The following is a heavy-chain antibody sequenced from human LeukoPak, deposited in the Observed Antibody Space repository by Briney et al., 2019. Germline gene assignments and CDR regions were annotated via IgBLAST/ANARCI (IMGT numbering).Heavy chain of an antibody. J-gene: IGHJ6*02. D-gene: IGHD3-22*01. Sequence: ASVKVSCKASGYTFTSYGISWVRQAPGQGLEWMGWISAYDGNTNYAQKLQGRVTMTTDTSTSTAYMELRSLRSEDTAVYYCARALYDSSGHTTNYYYYGMDVWGQGTTVTVSS. CDR1: GYTFTSYG. CDR2: ISAYDGNT. V-gene: IGHV1-18*01. CDR3: ARALYDSSGHTTNYYYYGMDV.